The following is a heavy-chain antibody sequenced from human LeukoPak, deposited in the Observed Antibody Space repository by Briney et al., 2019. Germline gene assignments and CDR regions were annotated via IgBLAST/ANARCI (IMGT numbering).Heavy chain of an antibody. J-gene: IGHJ4*02. CDR1: GGTFSSYA. Sequence: SVKVSCKASGGTFSSYAISWVRQAPGQGLEWMGRIIPVLGIANYAQKLQGRVTITADKSTSTAYMELSSLRSEDTAVYYCASTGPGDTGYFDYWGQGTLVTVSS. CDR2: IIPVLGIA. V-gene: IGHV1-69*04. CDR3: ASTGPGDTGYFDY. D-gene: IGHD7-27*01.